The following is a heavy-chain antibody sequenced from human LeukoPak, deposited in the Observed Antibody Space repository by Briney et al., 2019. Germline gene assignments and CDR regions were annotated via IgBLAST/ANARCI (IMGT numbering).Heavy chain of an antibody. CDR3: ARGAPRDYGDYRGNAFDI. V-gene: IGHV4-4*07. D-gene: IGHD4-17*01. J-gene: IGHJ3*02. Sequence: SETLSLTCTVSGGSINSYYWSWIRQPAGKGLEWIGRIYTTGSTNYNPSLKSRVTISVDTSKNQFSLKLSSVTAADTAVYYCARGAPRDYGDYRGNAFDIWGQGTMVTVSS. CDR1: GGSINSYY. CDR2: IYTTGST.